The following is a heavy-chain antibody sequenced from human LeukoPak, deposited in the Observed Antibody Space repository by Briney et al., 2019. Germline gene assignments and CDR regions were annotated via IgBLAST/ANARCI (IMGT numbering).Heavy chain of an antibody. V-gene: IGHV3-23*01. D-gene: IGHD4-17*01. J-gene: IGHJ4*02. Sequence: GGSLRLSCAASGFAFSSYAMSWVRQSPGKGLEWVSGISGSGGSTYYAASVKGRFTISRDNSKNTMYLQMNSLRAEDTALYYCARDSYGDYARYFDYWGQGTLVTVSS. CDR1: GFAFSSYA. CDR3: ARDSYGDYARYFDY. CDR2: ISGSGGST.